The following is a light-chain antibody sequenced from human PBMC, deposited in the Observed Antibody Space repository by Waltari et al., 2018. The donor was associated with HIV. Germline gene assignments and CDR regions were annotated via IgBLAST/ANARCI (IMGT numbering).Light chain of an antibody. Sequence: QSALTQPPSVSGSPGQSITIPCTGTSSDVAGYNHATRDQQHPDKAPKLTIYEVRNRPSGISNRFSGSKSGNTASLTISGLQAEGEADYYCSSYTSSSTRVFGGGTNLTVL. CDR3: SSYTSSSTRV. CDR1: SSDVAGYNH. J-gene: IGLJ3*02. CDR2: EVR. V-gene: IGLV2-14*01.